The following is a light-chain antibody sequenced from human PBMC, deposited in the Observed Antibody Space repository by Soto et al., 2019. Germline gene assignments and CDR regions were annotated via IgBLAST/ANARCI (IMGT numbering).Light chain of an antibody. J-gene: IGKJ4*01. CDR2: GAS. V-gene: IGKV3-20*01. CDR3: QQYGSSPLT. Sequence: EIVLTQXPGTLSLSPGERATLSCRASQSVSSSYLAWYQQKPGQAPRLLIYGASSRATGIPDRFSGSGSGTDFTLTISRLEPEEFAVYYCQQYGSSPLTFGGGTKVEIK. CDR1: QSVSSSY.